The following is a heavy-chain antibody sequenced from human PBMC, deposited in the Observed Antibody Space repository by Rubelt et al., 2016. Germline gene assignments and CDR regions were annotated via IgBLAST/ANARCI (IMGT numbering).Heavy chain of an antibody. J-gene: IGHJ4*02. Sequence: QIQLRESGPGLVTPSGTLSLTCTVSGYSITSNIHYWGWIRQSPGKGLEWIGTVFHSGYTSYNPSLKCRVSLASDTSNNQFSLKLHSVTSADSAVYYWARGGGYSSGWLAWGQGTLVTVSS. D-gene: IGHD6-19*01. V-gene: IGHV4-39*07. CDR2: VFHSGYT. CDR1: GYSITSNIHY. CDR3: ARGGGYSSGWLA.